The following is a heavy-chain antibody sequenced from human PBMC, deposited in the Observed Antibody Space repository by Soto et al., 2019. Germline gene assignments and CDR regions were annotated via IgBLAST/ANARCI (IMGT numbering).Heavy chain of an antibody. D-gene: IGHD3-10*01. CDR2: IIPIFGTA. Sequence: GASVKVSCKASGGTFSSYAISWVRQAPGQGLEWRGGIIPIFGTANYAQKFQGRVTITADKSTSTAYMELSSLRSEDTAVYYCATSTYYYGSGSSLGAFDIWGQGTMVTVSS. V-gene: IGHV1-69*06. J-gene: IGHJ3*02. CDR1: GGTFSSYA. CDR3: ATSTYYYGSGSSLGAFDI.